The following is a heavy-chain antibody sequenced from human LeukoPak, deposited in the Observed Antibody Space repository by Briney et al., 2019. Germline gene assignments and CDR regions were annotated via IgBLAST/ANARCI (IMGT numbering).Heavy chain of an antibody. CDR1: GFTFDDYA. J-gene: IGHJ4*02. CDR3: ARGLFATSTYFDY. CDR2: ISWNSGSI. V-gene: IGHV3-9*01. Sequence: GGSLRLSCAASGFTFDDYAMHWVRQAPGKGLEWVSGISWNSGSIGYADSVKGRFTISRDNAKNSLYLQMNSLRAEDTVLYYCARGLFATSTYFDYWGQGTLVTVSS.